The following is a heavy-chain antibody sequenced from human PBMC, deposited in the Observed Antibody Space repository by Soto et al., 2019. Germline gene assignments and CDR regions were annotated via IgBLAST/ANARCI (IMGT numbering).Heavy chain of an antibody. J-gene: IGHJ6*02. CDR2: TYYRSKWYN. D-gene: IGHD4-17*01. V-gene: IGHV6-1*01. CDR1: GDSVSSNSAA. CDR3: ARVFKNLASTVTTWGMDV. Sequence: SQTLSLTCAISGDSVSSNSAAWNWIRQSPSRGLEWLGRTYYRSKWYNDYAVSVKSRITINPDTSKNQFSLQLNSVTPKDTAVYYCARVFKNLASTVTTWGMDVWGQGTTVTVSS.